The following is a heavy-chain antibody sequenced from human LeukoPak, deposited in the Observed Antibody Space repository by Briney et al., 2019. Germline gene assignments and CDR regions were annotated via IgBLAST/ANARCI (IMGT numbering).Heavy chain of an antibody. J-gene: IGHJ4*02. CDR3: ARDWSGYNPIYYFDH. V-gene: IGHV1-18*01. CDR2: ISADNGNT. D-gene: IGHD5-24*01. Sequence: ASVKVSCKASGYTFSSYGISWVRQAPGQGLEWMGWISADNGNTNYVQKFQGRVTMTRDTSTNTAYMELSSLRSDDTAVYYCARDWSGYNPIYYFDHWGQGTLGTVSS. CDR1: GYTFSSYG.